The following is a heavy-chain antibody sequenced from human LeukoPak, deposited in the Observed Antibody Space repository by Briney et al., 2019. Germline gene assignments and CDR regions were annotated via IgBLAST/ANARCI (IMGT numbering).Heavy chain of an antibody. J-gene: IGHJ4*02. CDR2: ISSGGST. CDR3: ARSRVVGATSPFDY. D-gene: IGHD1-26*01. CDR1: GFTVSSNY. V-gene: IGHV3-66*01. Sequence: GGSLRLSCAASGFTVSSNYMSWVRQAPGKGLEWVSVISSGGSTYYADSVKGRFTISRDNSKNTLYLQMNSLRAEDTAVYYCARSRVVGATSPFDYWGQGTLVTVSS.